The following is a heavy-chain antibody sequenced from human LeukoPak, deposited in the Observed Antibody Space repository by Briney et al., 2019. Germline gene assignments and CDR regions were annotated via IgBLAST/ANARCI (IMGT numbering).Heavy chain of an antibody. V-gene: IGHV3-23*01. CDR2: ISCNGDST. CDR3: VKGSYYESSGHYYFDY. Sequence: GGSLRLSCAASGFTFSSYPMRWVRQAAGGGLEWVSAISCNGDSTYYADPVKGRLSISRDTSKNTLYLQMDSLRAEDTAVNYCVKGSYYESSGHYYFDYWGQGTLVTVSS. J-gene: IGHJ4*02. D-gene: IGHD3-22*01. CDR1: GFTFSSYP.